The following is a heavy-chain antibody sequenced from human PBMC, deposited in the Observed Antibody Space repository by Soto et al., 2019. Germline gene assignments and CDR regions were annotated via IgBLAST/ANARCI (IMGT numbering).Heavy chain of an antibody. V-gene: IGHV3-21*01. Sequence: GGSLRLSCAASGFTLSSYSMNWVRQAPGKGLEWVSSSSSSSSYIYYADSVKGRFTISRDNAKNSLYLQINSMRAEDTAVYYCARDTGALTYYYDSSGGYYGMDVWGQGTTVTVSS. CDR3: ARDTGALTYYYDSSGGYYGMDV. CDR2: SSSSSSYI. CDR1: GFTLSSYS. D-gene: IGHD3-22*01. J-gene: IGHJ6*02.